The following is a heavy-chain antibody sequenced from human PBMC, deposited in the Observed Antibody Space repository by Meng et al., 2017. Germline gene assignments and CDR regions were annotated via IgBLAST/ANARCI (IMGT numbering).Heavy chain of an antibody. CDR1: EVSLSTSGVG. CDR2: IYLNDDK. CDR3: AHYDYDSSGPLDY. J-gene: IGHJ4*02. D-gene: IGHD3-22*01. Sequence: QMPLKGSGPTHVTPPQTLTLTCTVSEVSLSTSGVGVGWILQPPGKALELFALIYLNDDKRYIPSLMSRLTITNATSKNQVVLTMTNMDPVATATYYCAHYDYDSSGPLDYWGQGTLVTVSS. V-gene: IGHV2-5*01.